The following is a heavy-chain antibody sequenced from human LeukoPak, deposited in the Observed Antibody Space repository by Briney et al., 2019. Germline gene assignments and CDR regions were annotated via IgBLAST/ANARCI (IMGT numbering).Heavy chain of an antibody. Sequence: GGSLRLSCAASGFTLSGYWMRWVRQAPGQGLVWVSRVNSGGTAIYSADSVKGRFTVSRDNAKSTIYLQLNSLRAEDTAVYYCTRTYYFDMWAEETRVSV. CDR1: GFTLSGYW. V-gene: IGHV3-74*01. D-gene: IGHD1-26*01. J-gene: IGHJ3*02. CDR3: TRTYYFDM. CDR2: VNSGGTAI.